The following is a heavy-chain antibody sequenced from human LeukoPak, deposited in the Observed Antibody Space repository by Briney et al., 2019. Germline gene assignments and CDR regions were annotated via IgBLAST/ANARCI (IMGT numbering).Heavy chain of an antibody. CDR2: IIPIFGTA. CDR3: ARDKGTGYCSSTSCPLDP. Sequence: ASVKVSCKASGGTFSSYAISWVRQAPGQGLEWMGGIIPIFGTANYAQKLQGRVTITADESTSTAYMELSSLRSEDTAVYYCARDKGTGYCSSTSCPLDPWGQGTLVTVSS. V-gene: IGHV1-69*13. D-gene: IGHD2-2*01. CDR1: GGTFSSYA. J-gene: IGHJ5*02.